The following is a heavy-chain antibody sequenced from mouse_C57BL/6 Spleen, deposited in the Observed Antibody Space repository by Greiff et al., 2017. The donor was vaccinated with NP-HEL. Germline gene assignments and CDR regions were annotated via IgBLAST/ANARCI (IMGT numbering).Heavy chain of an antibody. CDR3: ARERLRGSSYPFAY. J-gene: IGHJ3*01. D-gene: IGHD1-1*01. CDR2: IWSGGST. V-gene: IGHV2-2*01. Sequence: VQLQQSGPGLVQPSQSLSITCTVSGFSLTSYGVHWVRQSPGKGLEWLGVIWSGGSTDYNAAFISRLSISKDNSKSQVFFKMNSLQADDTAIYYCARERLRGSSYPFAYWGQGTLVTVSA. CDR1: GFSLTSYG.